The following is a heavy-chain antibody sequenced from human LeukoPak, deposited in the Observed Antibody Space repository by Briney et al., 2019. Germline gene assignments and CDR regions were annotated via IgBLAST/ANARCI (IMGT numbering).Heavy chain of an antibody. CDR1: GGSISSYY. CDR3: ARSRRSLTHYYYYGMDV. CDR2: IYYSGST. J-gene: IGHJ6*02. Sequence: PSETLSLTCTVSGGSISSYYWSWIRQPPGKGLEWIGYIYYSGSTIYNPSLKSRVTISVDTSKNQFSLKLSSVTAADTAVYYCARSRRSLTHYYYYGMDVWGQGTTVTVSS. D-gene: IGHD4/OR15-4a*01. V-gene: IGHV4-59*01.